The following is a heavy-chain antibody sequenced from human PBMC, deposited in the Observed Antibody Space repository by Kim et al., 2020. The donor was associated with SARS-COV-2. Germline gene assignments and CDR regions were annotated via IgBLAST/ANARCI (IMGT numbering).Heavy chain of an antibody. Sequence: DGSGKHYVDSLKGRFTISRDNAKNSLYLQMNNLRAEDTAVYYCANDALDIGGQGTMVTVSS. J-gene: IGHJ3*02. CDR2: DGSGK. V-gene: IGHV3-7*03. CDR3: ANDALDI.